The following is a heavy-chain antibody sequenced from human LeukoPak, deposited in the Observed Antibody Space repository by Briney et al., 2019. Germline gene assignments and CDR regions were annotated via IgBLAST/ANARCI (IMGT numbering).Heavy chain of an antibody. CDR3: ARVAAASLDY. CDR1: GGSISSSSYY. CDR2: INHSGST. D-gene: IGHD2-15*01. Sequence: SETLSLTCTVSGGSISSSSYYWGWIRQPPGKGLEWIGEINHSGSTNYNPSLKSRVTISVDTSKNQFSLKLSSVTAADTAVYYCARVAAASLDYWGQGTLVTVSS. V-gene: IGHV4-39*07. J-gene: IGHJ4*02.